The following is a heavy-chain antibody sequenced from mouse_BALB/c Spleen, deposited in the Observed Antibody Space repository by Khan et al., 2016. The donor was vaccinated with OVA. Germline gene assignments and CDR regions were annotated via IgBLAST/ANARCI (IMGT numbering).Heavy chain of an antibody. J-gene: IGHJ3*01. Sequence: VQLKESGPEVVKPGASVKISCKASGYTFTDYNMDWVKQRHGKSLEWIGYFFPNSGGSAYNQKFKTKATLTVDISSSTAYMDLRSLTSEDSADYYCVRSGYGSFAFWGQGTLVTVSA. CDR2: FFPNSGGS. V-gene: IGHV1S29*02. D-gene: IGHD1-2*01. CDR3: VRSGYGSFAF. CDR1: GYTFTDYN.